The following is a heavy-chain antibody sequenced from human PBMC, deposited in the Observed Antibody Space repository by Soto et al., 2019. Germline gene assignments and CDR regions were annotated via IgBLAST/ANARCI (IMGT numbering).Heavy chain of an antibody. CDR2: IIPIFGKA. CDR1: GVALSNFI. CDR3: AKVRYSSPMGYYYGMDV. J-gene: IGHJ6*02. D-gene: IGHD6-19*01. Sequence: QAQLEQSGGEVKKPGPPVKVSCKASGVALSNFIVTWVRQALGLGLEWVGGIIPIFGKANYAQKFQGRVTITADESTSTSYMEVNNLRSEDTAVYYCAKVRYSSPMGYYYGMDVWGQGTTVTVSS. V-gene: IGHV1-69*01.